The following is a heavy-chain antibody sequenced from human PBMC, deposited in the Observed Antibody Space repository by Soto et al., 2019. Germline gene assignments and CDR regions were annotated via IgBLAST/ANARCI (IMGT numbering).Heavy chain of an antibody. Sequence: SVKVSCKASGGTFSSYAISWVRQAPGQGLEWMGGIIPIFGTANYAQKFQGRVTITADKPTSTAYMELSSLRSEDTAVYYCAKAYSSGWYGETDYWGQGTLVTVSS. J-gene: IGHJ4*02. CDR2: IIPIFGTA. CDR1: GGTFSSYA. V-gene: IGHV1-69*06. D-gene: IGHD6-19*01. CDR3: AKAYSSGWYGETDY.